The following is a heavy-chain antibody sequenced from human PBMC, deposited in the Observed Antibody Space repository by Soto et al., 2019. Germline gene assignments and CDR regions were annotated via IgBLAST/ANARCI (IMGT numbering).Heavy chain of an antibody. V-gene: IGHV1-18*01. J-gene: IGHJ3*02. Sequence: ASVKVSCKASGYTFTSYGISWVRQAPGQGLEWMGWISAYNGNTNYAQKLQGRVTMTTDTSTSTAYMELRSLRSDDTAVYYCELAPYYDSSGYYYAAFDIWGQGTMVTVSS. CDR1: GYTFTSYG. D-gene: IGHD3-22*01. CDR3: ELAPYYDSSGYYYAAFDI. CDR2: ISAYNGNT.